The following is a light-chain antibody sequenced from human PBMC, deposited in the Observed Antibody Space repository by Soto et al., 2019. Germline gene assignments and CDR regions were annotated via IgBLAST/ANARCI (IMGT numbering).Light chain of an antibody. CDR2: DVN. Sequence: QSVLAQPPCASLSLGQSVTISCTGTSTDVGGYDYVSWYQQHPGKAPKRIIYDVNKWPSGVPDRFFGSKSGYMASLTLSGLRAEDEADYYCSSYSGSNDFVFGTGTKVTVL. J-gene: IGLJ1*01. V-gene: IGLV2-8*01. CDR1: STDVGGYDY. CDR3: SSYSGSNDFV.